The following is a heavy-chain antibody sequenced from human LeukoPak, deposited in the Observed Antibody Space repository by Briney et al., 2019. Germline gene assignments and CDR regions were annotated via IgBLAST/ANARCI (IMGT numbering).Heavy chain of an antibody. Sequence: PSETLSPTCTVSGGSISSSSYYWGWIRQTPGKGLEWIGSVYYSGSTYYNPSLKSRVTISVDTSKNQFSLKLSSVTAADTAVYYCARDPGYYFDYWGQGTLVTVSS. V-gene: IGHV4-39*07. CDR1: GGSISSSSYY. CDR2: VYYSGST. J-gene: IGHJ4*02. CDR3: ARDPGYYFDY. D-gene: IGHD7-27*01.